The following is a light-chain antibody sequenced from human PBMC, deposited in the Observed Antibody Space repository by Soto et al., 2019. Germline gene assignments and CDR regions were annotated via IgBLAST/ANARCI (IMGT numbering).Light chain of an antibody. CDR1: QIVGSN. Sequence: EIVMTQSPATLSVSPGERVTLSCRASQIVGSNLAWYQQKPGLAPRVLIYDASTRATVIPARFSGSGSGTEFTLTISSLQSEDFAVYYCQQYGDSPPNTFGQGTKLEIK. J-gene: IGKJ2*01. CDR3: QQYGDSPPNT. CDR2: DAS. V-gene: IGKV3-15*01.